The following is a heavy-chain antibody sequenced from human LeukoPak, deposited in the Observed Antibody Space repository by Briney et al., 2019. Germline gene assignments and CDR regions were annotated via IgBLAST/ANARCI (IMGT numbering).Heavy chain of an antibody. CDR1: GYTFTSYG. V-gene: IGHV1-18*01. J-gene: IGHJ6*03. CDR3: ARDPTVYSSSWYVLDYCYYYMDV. D-gene: IGHD6-13*01. CDR2: ISAYNGNT. Sequence: ASVKVSCKASGYTFTSYGISWVRQAPGQGLEWMGWISAYNGNTNYAQKLQGRVTMTTDTSTSTAYMELRSLRSDDTAVYYCARDPTVYSSSWYVLDYCYYYMDVWGKGTTVTVSS.